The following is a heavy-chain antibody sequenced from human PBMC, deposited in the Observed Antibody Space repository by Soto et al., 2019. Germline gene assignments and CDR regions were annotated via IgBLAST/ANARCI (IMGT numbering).Heavy chain of an antibody. V-gene: IGHV1-18*01. Sequence: QVQLVQSGAEVKKPGASVKVSCKASGYTFTSYGIRWVRQAPGQGLEWMGWISAYNGNTKYAQKVQGRVTMTTDTSTMTAYMELRSLRSDATAVYYCARDNPPFDPWGQGTLVTVSS. CDR3: ARDNPPFDP. CDR1: GYTFTSYG. J-gene: IGHJ5*02. CDR2: ISAYNGNT.